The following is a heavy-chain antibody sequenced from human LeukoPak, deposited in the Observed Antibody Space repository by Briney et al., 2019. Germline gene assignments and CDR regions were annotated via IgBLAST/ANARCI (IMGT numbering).Heavy chain of an antibody. J-gene: IGHJ4*02. CDR1: GGTFSSYA. CDR3: ARDVEMATIDYFDY. Sequence: SVKVSCKASGGTFSSYAISWVRQAPGQGLEWMGRIIPILGIANYAQKFQGRVTITADKSTSTAYMELSSPRSEDTAVYYCARDVEMATIDYFDYWGQGTLVTVSS. CDR2: IIPILGIA. D-gene: IGHD5-24*01. V-gene: IGHV1-69*04.